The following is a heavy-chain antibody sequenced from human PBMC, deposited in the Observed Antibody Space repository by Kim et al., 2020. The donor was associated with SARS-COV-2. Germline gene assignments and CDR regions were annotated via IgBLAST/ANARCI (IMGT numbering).Heavy chain of an antibody. V-gene: IGHV3-30*04. CDR3: ARALYSIVVATTKPMDY. J-gene: IGHJ4*02. Sequence: GGSLRLSCAASGFTFSSYAMHWVRQAPGKGLEWVAVISYDGSNKYYADSVKGRFTISRDNSKNTLYLQMNSLRAEDTAVYYCARALYSIVVATTKPMDYWGQGTLVTVSS. D-gene: IGHD1-26*01. CDR2: ISYDGSNK. CDR1: GFTFSSYA.